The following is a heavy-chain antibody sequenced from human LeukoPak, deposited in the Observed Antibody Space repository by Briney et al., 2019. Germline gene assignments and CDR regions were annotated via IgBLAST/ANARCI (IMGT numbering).Heavy chain of an antibody. CDR1: GFTFSDYY. D-gene: IGHD4-17*01. Sequence: GGSLRLSSAASGFTFSDYYMSWIRQAPGKGLEWVSYISSSSSYTNYADSVKGRFTISRDNAKNSLYLQMNSLRAEDTAVYYCARANGDFDYWGQGTLVTVSS. J-gene: IGHJ4*02. CDR3: ARANGDFDY. V-gene: IGHV3-11*06. CDR2: ISSSSSYT.